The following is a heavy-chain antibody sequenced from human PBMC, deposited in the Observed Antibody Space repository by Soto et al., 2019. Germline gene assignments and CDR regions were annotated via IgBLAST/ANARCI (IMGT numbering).Heavy chain of an antibody. CDR2: ISGSGGAT. CDR3: AKQSHGSGSYYNGVFFDY. Sequence: EVQLLESGGGLVQPGGSLRLSCAASGFTFSSYAMNWVRQAPGKGLEWVSGISGSGGATYYADSVKGRFTISRDNSKNTLYLQMNSLRAADTAVYYCAKQSHGSGSYYNGVFFDYWGQGTLVTVSS. CDR1: GFTFSSYA. J-gene: IGHJ4*02. V-gene: IGHV3-23*01. D-gene: IGHD3-10*01.